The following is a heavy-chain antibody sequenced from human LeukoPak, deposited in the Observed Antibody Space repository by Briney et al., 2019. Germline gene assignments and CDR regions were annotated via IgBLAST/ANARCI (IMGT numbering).Heavy chain of an antibody. Sequence: EGSVKVSCKASGYTFTGYYMHWVRQAPGQGLEWIGWINPNSGGTNYAQKFQGRVTMTRDTSISTAYMELSSLRSDDTAVYYCARKFLGSRGYYFDYWGQGTLVTVSS. CDR1: GYTFTGYY. V-gene: IGHV1-2*02. J-gene: IGHJ4*02. D-gene: IGHD3-10*01. CDR2: INPNSGGT. CDR3: ARKFLGSRGYYFDY.